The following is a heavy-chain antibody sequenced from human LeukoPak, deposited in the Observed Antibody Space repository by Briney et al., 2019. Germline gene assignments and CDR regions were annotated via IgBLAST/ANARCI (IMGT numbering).Heavy chain of an antibody. D-gene: IGHD4-17*01. J-gene: IGHJ4*02. CDR2: IIPIFGTA. V-gene: IGHV1-69*06. CDR1: GGTFSSYA. Sequence: SVTVSCKASGGTFSSYAISWVRQAPGQGLEWMGGIIPIFGTANYAQKFQGRVTITADKSTSTAYMELSSLRSEDTAVYYCTMTTVTTSSDYWGQGTLVTVSS. CDR3: TMTTVTTSSDY.